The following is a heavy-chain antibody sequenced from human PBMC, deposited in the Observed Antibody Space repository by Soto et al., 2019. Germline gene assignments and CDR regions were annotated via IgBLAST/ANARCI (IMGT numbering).Heavy chain of an antibody. CDR2: INPNSGNI. V-gene: IGHV1-8*01. Sequence: GASVKVSCKASGNTFTSYDINWVRQATGHGLEWMGWINPNSGNIGYAQKFQGRVTMTSDTAIRTAYMEVSRLRSDDTAVYYCARGRASGSYYLLDYWGQGTLVTVSS. CDR3: ARGRASGSYYLLDY. CDR1: GNTFTSYD. D-gene: IGHD3-10*01. J-gene: IGHJ4*02.